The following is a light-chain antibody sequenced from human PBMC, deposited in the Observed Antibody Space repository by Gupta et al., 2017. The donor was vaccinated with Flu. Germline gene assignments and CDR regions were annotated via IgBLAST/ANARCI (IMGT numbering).Light chain of an antibody. Sequence: DIQMTQSPSSLSASVGDRVTLTCRASENITNYVNWYQQKQGKAPKLLIYAASSLQSGVPSRFSGTGSGTEFTLTITNLQAEDLATYYCQQSYRSPRTFGQGTRVQIK. J-gene: IGKJ1*01. V-gene: IGKV1-39*01. CDR1: ENITNY. CDR3: QQSYRSPRT. CDR2: AAS.